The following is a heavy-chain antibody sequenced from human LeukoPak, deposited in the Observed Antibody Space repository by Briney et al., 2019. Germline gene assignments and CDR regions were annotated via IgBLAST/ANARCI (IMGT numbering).Heavy chain of an antibody. J-gene: IGHJ4*02. D-gene: IGHD4-17*01. CDR3: ARAEVTTWNY. CDR1: GGSFSGYY. V-gene: IGHV4-34*01. CDR2: INHSGNT. Sequence: PSETLSLTCAVYGGSFSGYYWSWIRQPPGKGLEWIGEINHSGNTNYNPSLKSRVTISVDTSKSQISLNLNSVTAADTAVYYCARAEVTTWNYWGQGTLVTVSS.